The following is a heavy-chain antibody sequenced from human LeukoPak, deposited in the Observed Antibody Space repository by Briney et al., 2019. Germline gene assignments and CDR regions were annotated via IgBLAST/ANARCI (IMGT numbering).Heavy chain of an antibody. D-gene: IGHD5-18*01. Sequence: GGSLRLSCAASGFTFSSYWMSWVRQAPGKGLEWVANIKQDGSEKYYVDSVKGRFTISRDNSKNTLYLQMNSLRAEDTAVYYRATGYDYVGYWGQGTLVTVSS. CDR2: IKQDGSEK. J-gene: IGHJ4*02. CDR1: GFTFSSYW. CDR3: ATGYDYVGY. V-gene: IGHV3-7*01.